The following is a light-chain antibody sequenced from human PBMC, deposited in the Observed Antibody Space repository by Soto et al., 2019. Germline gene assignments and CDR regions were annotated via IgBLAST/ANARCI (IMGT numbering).Light chain of an antibody. CDR3: QQTYSTPPWT. CDR1: QSISSY. V-gene: IGKV1-39*01. CDR2: AAS. Sequence: IHITQSPSSLSASVGDRVTITCRASQSISSYLNWYQQKPGKAPKLLIYAASSLQSGVPSRFSGSGSGTDFTLTISSLQPEDFATYYCQQTYSTPPWTLGQGPKAQIK. J-gene: IGKJ1*01.